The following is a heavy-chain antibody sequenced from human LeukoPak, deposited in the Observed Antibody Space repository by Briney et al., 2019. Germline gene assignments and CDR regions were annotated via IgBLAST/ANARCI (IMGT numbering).Heavy chain of an antibody. CDR1: GFTFSSHG. Sequence: GGSLRLSCAASGFTFSSHGMSWVRQAPGKGLEWVSGISGSGGGTFYADSVRGRFTISRDNSKNTVYLQMNSLRAEDTAVYYCAKDKGDFWSGHHYWGQGTLVTVSS. CDR2: ISGSGGGT. CDR3: AKDKGDFWSGHHY. D-gene: IGHD3-3*01. J-gene: IGHJ4*02. V-gene: IGHV3-23*01.